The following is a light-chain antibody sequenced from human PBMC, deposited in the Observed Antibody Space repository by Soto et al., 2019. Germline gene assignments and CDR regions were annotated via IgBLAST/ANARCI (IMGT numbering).Light chain of an antibody. CDR1: SSDIGTYKY. V-gene: IGLV2-14*03. CDR2: DVN. Sequence: QSALTQPASVSGSPGQSITISCTGTSSDIGTYKYVSWYQQHPGKAPKLMIYDVNNRPSGVSNRFSGSKSGNTASLTISGLQAEDEADYYCSAYSGSFTLVFGGGTKLTVL. J-gene: IGLJ3*02. CDR3: SAYSGSFTLV.